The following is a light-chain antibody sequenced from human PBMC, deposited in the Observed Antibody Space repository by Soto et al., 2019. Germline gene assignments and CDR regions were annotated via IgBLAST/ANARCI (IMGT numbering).Light chain of an antibody. Sequence: DIQMTQSPSSLSASVGDRVTITCRASQSISSYLNWYQQKPGKAPKLLIYAASSLQSGVPSRFSGSGSETDFTRTISSLQPEDFATYYCQQSYSNPPYTFGQGTKLEIK. CDR3: QQSYSNPPYT. CDR1: QSISSY. V-gene: IGKV1-39*01. CDR2: AAS. J-gene: IGKJ2*01.